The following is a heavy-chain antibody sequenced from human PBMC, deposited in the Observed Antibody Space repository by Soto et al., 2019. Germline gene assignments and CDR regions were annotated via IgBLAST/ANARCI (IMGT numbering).Heavy chain of an antibody. CDR1: VFNFRNFN. Sequence: GGSLRLSCEGSVFNFRNFNMIWVRQAPGKGLEWVSSVSGSSSYIYYADSVKGRFTVSRDNANNLVFLQMNGLRPEDTAMYYCARDLRGHYGPWGQGTMVTVSS. CDR2: VSGSSSYI. D-gene: IGHD4-17*01. V-gene: IGHV3-21*06. CDR3: ARDLRGHYGP. J-gene: IGHJ3*01.